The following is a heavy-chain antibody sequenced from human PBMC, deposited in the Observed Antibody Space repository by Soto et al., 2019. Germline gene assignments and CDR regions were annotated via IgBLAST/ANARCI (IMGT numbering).Heavy chain of an antibody. CDR1: GFTFSSYG. V-gene: IGHV3-30*18. D-gene: IGHD2-15*01. J-gene: IGHJ6*02. CDR3: ENLYRSVCSCYGPGNSSGMHF. CDR2: ISYDGGNK. Sequence: PGGSLRLSCAASGFTFSSYGMHWVRQAPGKGLEWVAVISYDGGNKYYADSVKGRFTISRDNSKNTLYLQMNSLRAEDTAVYYCENLYRSVCSCYGPGNSSGMHFCGQWTTVSGS.